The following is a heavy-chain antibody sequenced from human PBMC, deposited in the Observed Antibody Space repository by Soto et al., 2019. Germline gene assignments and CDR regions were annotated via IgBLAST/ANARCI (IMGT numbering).Heavy chain of an antibody. J-gene: IGHJ6*02. Sequence: GSLSLCCSASGFPFSNNGMHLVLQAPGKGLEWVAIIWHDGNNKYYADSVRGRFIISRDNSKNRLYLQMNSLRAEDTAVYYCASDLVGASDSYGLDVWGQGTPVTVSS. CDR3: ASDLVGASDSYGLDV. CDR2: IWHDGNNK. CDR1: GFPFSNNG. V-gene: IGHV3-33*01. D-gene: IGHD1-26*01.